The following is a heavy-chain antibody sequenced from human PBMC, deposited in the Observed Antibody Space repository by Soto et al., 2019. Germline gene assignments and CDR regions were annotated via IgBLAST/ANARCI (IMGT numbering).Heavy chain of an antibody. V-gene: IGHV1-18*01. CDR2: ISAYNGNT. Sequence: ASVKVSCKASGYTFTSYGISWVRQAPGQGLEWMGWISAYNGNTNYAQKLQGRVTMTTDTSTSTAYMELRSLRSDDTAVYYCARYDDSTYYYYYMDVWGKGTTVTVSS. J-gene: IGHJ6*03. CDR1: GYTFTSYG. CDR3: ARYDDSTYYYYYMDV. D-gene: IGHD3-16*01.